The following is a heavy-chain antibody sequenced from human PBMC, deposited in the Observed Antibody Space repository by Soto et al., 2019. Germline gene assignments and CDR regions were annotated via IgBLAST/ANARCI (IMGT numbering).Heavy chain of an antibody. D-gene: IGHD6-19*01. CDR2: ISSSGSTI. CDR1: GFTFSDYY. J-gene: IGHJ6*02. Sequence: YLRLSCAASGFTFSDYYMSWIRQAPGKGLEWVSYISSSGSTIYYADSVKGRFTISRDNAKNSLYLQMNSLRAEDTAVYYCASSGWYSPPHPWGQGTTVTVSS. CDR3: ASSGWYSPPHP. V-gene: IGHV3-11*01.